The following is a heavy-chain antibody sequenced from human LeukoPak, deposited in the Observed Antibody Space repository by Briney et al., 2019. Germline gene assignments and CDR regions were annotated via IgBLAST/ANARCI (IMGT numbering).Heavy chain of an antibody. CDR2: IHASEIT. D-gene: IGHD6-19*01. CDR1: GSSISSGYY. CDR3: ARDLGINTGWYGFDY. Sequence: PSETLSLTCAVSGSSISSGYYWGWIRQPAGKGLEWIGRIHASEITTYNPSFRSRVTLTLDKSLNQVSLHLASVTAADTAVYYCARDLGINTGWYGFDYWGLGILVTVSS. J-gene: IGHJ4*02. V-gene: IGHV4-38-2*02.